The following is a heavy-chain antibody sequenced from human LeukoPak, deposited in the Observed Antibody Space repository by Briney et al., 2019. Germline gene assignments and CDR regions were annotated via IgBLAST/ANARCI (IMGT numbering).Heavy chain of an antibody. CDR3: VREGLERRTNFDY. CDR2: ISMNVQTT. CDR1: GFTFTSHV. Sequence: PGGSLRLSCSASGFTFTSHVMHWVRQAPGKGLQYVSGISMNVQTTHYAGSVKGRFTISRDSSKNTVYLQMNSLTAEDTAVYYCVREGLERRTNFDYWGQGTLVSVSS. D-gene: IGHD1-1*01. V-gene: IGHV3-64D*06. J-gene: IGHJ4*02.